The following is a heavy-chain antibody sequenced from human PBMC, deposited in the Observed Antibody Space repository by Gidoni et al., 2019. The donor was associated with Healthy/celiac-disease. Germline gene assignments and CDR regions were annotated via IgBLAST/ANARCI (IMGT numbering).Heavy chain of an antibody. Sequence: GGSLRLSCAASGFTFSSYAMSWVRQAPGKGLEWVSATSRSGGITYYADSVKGRFTISRDDSKNTVYLQMNSLRVEDTAVYYCARDFPVESSRPFDCWGQGTLVSVPS. CDR3: ARDFPVESSRPFDC. J-gene: IGHJ4*02. V-gene: IGHV3-23*01. CDR2: TSRSGGIT. CDR1: GFTFSSYA. D-gene: IGHD6-13*01.